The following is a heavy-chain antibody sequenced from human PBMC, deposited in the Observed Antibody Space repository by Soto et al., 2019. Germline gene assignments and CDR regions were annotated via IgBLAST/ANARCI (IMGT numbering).Heavy chain of an antibody. V-gene: IGHV1-2*04. CDR3: ARGAYSGSYSEAFDI. J-gene: IGHJ3*02. CDR1: GYTFTGYY. CDR2: INPNSGGT. D-gene: IGHD1-26*01. Sequence: ASVKVSCKASGYTFTGYYMPWVRQAPGQGLEWMGWINPNSGGTNYAQKLQGWVTMTRDTSISTAYMELSRLRSDDTGVYYCARGAYSGSYSEAFDIWGQGTMGTVSS.